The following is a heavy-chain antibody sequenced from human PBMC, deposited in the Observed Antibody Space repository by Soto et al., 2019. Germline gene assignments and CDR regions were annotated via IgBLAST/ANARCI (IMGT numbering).Heavy chain of an antibody. CDR3: ARGLLRSYYYYGMDV. J-gene: IGHJ6*02. Sequence: SETLSLTCAVYGGSFSGYYWSWIRQPPGKGLEWIGEINHSGSTNYNPSLKSRVTISVDTSKNQFSLKLSSVTAADTAVYYCARGLLRSYYYYGMDVWGQGTTVTVSS. CDR2: INHSGST. CDR1: GGSFSGYY. V-gene: IGHV4-34*01.